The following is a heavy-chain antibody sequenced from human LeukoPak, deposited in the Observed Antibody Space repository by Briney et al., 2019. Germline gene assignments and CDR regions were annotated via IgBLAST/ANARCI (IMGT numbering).Heavy chain of an antibody. D-gene: IGHD6-19*01. CDR1: GFTFSRYW. CDR2: INGDGSTT. Sequence: GGSLRLSCAASGFTFSRYWMHWVRQAPGKGLVWVSRINGDGSTTNYADSVKGRFTISRDNARYSLYLQMNSLRVEDTAVYYCARARIAVAGALTAFDYWGQGTLVTVSS. J-gene: IGHJ4*02. V-gene: IGHV3-74*01. CDR3: ARARIAVAGALTAFDY.